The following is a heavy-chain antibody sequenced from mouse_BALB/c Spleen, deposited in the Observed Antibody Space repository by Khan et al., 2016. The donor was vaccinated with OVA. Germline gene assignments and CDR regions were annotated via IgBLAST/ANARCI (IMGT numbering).Heavy chain of an antibody. CDR3: ARSGYGSLAY. Sequence: QVQLQQSGPELVKPGASVKMSCKASGYTFTDYVINWVKQSTGQGLEWIGEIYPGSGSTYYHEKFKGKAILTVDKSSNTAYLQLSSLTSEDSAVYFCARSGYGSLAYWGQGTTLTVSS. CDR1: GYTFTDYV. V-gene: IGHV1-77*01. J-gene: IGHJ2*01. D-gene: IGHD1-1*01. CDR2: IYPGSGST.